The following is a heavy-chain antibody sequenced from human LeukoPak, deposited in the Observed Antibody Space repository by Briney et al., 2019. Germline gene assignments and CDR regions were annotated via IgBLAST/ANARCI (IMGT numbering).Heavy chain of an antibody. D-gene: IGHD3-22*01. CDR2: ISGGGVNT. CDR1: GFTFSSYA. Sequence: GGSLRLSCAASGFTFSSYAMTWVRQAPGKGLEWVSAISGGGVNTYYADSVKGRFTISRDNSKNMLYLQMNSLRAEDTAVYYCAKTLGYSGYFSPWGQGTLVTVPS. V-gene: IGHV3-23*01. CDR3: AKTLGYSGYFSP. J-gene: IGHJ5*02.